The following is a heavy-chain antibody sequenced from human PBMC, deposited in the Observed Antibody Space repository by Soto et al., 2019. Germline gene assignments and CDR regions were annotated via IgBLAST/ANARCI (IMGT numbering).Heavy chain of an antibody. Sequence: SETLSLTCTVSGGSVSSGSHYWSWIRQPPGRRLEWIGHVYYSGTTNYNPSLRSRVTISVDTSNAQFSLQVRSVTAADTAIYFCAKGLYYFDYWGQGALVTVSS. V-gene: IGHV4-61*01. CDR3: AKGLYYFDY. CDR1: GGSVSSGSHY. CDR2: VYYSGTT. J-gene: IGHJ4*02.